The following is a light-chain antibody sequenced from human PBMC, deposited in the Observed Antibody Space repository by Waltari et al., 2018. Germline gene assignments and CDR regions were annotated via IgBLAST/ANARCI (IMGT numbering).Light chain of an antibody. CDR2: WAS. CDR1: SLLHFSNNEFY. V-gene: IGKV4-1*01. Sequence: SLLHFSNNEFYVAWDQQKPGQSPKLLVHWASTRESGVPDRFSGSGSGREFTLTISSLQAEDVAVYYCQQYYSIPYTFGQGTRLEIK. J-gene: IGKJ2*01. CDR3: QQYYSIPYT.